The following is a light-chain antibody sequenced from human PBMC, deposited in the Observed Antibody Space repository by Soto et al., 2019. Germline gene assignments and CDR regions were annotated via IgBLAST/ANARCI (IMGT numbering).Light chain of an antibody. Sequence: DIQMTQSTSTLSASVVDIFTITCRASQSISIWLAWYQQKPGKAPKLLIYKASSLESGVPSRFSGSGSGTEFALTISSLQPDDFATYYCQQYNSYTWTFGQGTKVDIK. CDR3: QQYNSYTWT. J-gene: IGKJ1*01. V-gene: IGKV1-5*03. CDR2: KAS. CDR1: QSISIW.